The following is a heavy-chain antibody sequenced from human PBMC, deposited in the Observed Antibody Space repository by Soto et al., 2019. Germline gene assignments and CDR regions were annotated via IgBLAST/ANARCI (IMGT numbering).Heavy chain of an antibody. Sequence: EVEVLESGGGLVQPGGSLRLSCAASGFTFSAYVMSWVRQAPGKGQEWVSSITSSGGGTYYADSVKGRFTVSRDNSKNTVYLQMNSLRDDDTAVYYCAKLTAAWGQGTLVTVSS. J-gene: IGHJ4*02. D-gene: IGHD6-13*01. CDR2: ITSSGGGT. CDR3: AKLTAA. V-gene: IGHV3-23*01. CDR1: GFTFSAYV.